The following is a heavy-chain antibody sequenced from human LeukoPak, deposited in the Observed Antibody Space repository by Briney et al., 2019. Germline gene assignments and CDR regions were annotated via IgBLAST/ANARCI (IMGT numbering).Heavy chain of an antibody. CDR2: ISYDGSNK. D-gene: IGHD1-26*01. CDR3: ARAGGGSYYGLDY. J-gene: IGHJ4*02. Sequence: GGSLRLSCDASGFTFSSYAMDWVRQAPGKGLEWVAVISYDGSNKYYADSVKGRFTISRDNSKNTLYLQMNSLRAEDTAVYYCARAGGGSYYGLDYWGQGTLVTVSS. V-gene: IGHV3-30-3*01. CDR1: GFTFSSYA.